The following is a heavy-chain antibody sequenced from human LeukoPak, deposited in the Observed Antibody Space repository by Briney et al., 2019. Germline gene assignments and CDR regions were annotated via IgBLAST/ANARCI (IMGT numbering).Heavy chain of an antibody. D-gene: IGHD1-7*01. CDR3: ARRKTGTAASPLYYFDY. CDR1: GLSFSTSW. CDR2: IKQDGSEK. V-gene: IGHV3-7*01. Sequence: GGSLRLSCAVSGLSFSTSWMSWVRQAPGKGLEWVANIKQDGSEKYYVDSVKGRFIVSRDNARNSLFLQMNHLRAEDTAAYYCARRKTGTAASPLYYFDYWGQGTLVTVSS. J-gene: IGHJ4*01.